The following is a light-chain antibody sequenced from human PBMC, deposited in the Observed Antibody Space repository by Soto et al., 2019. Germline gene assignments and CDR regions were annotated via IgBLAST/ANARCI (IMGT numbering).Light chain of an antibody. Sequence: EIVLTQSPGTLSLSPGERATLSCRASQSVSSSYLAWYQQKPGQAPRLLIYGASSRATVIPDRFSGSGSGTGFTLTISRLEPEDYAVYYCQQYGSSPQTFGQGTKLEIK. V-gene: IGKV3-20*01. J-gene: IGKJ2*01. CDR1: QSVSSSY. CDR2: GAS. CDR3: QQYGSSPQT.